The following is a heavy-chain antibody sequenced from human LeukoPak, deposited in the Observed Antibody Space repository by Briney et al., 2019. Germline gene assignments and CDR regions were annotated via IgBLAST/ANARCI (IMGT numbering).Heavy chain of an antibody. CDR1: GYTFTGYY. V-gene: IGHV1-2*02. CDR3: AREMGFAKYGRDY. D-gene: IGHD3-10*01. CDR2: INPNSGGT. Sequence: ASVKVSCKASGYTFTGYYMHWVRQAPGQGLEWMGWINPNSGGTKYAQKFQGRVTMTRDTSISTAYMELSRLRSDDTAVYYCAREMGFAKYGRDYWGQGTLVSVLS. J-gene: IGHJ4*02.